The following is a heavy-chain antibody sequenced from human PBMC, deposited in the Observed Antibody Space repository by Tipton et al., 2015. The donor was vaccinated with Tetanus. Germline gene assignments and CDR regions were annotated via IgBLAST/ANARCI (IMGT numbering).Heavy chain of an antibody. D-gene: IGHD3-22*01. CDR3: ARDRRDFAYDSRGFYSPLYYFDN. Sequence: GLVKPSETLSLSCTVSGGSTHSHYWSWIRQSAAKGLEWIGRIYSGGTTNYNPSLMSRVTLSLDTARGQFSLKLTSVTAADAAVYFCARDRRDFAYDSRGFYSPLYYFDNWGQGVRVTVSS. J-gene: IGHJ4*02. CDR1: GGSTHSHY. CDR2: IYSGGTT. V-gene: IGHV4-4*07.